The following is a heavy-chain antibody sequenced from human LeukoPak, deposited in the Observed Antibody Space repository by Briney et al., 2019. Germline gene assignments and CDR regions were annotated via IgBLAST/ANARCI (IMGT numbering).Heavy chain of an antibody. V-gene: IGHV3-30*04. J-gene: IGHJ4*02. CDR1: GFTFSSYA. CDR3: ARGYCSSTSCYPGNIFDY. D-gene: IGHD2-2*01. CDR2: ISYDGSNK. Sequence: PGRSLRLSCAASGFTFSSYAMQWVRQAPGKGLEWVAVISYDGSNKYYADSVKGRFTISRDNSKNTLYLQMNSLRAEDTAVYYCARGYCSSTSCYPGNIFDYWGQGTLVTVSS.